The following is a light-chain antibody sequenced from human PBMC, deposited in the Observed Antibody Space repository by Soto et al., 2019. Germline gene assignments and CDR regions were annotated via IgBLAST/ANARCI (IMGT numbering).Light chain of an antibody. CDR1: QSFLHSNGYNY. Sequence: DIVMTQSPLSLPVTPGEPASISCRSSQSFLHSNGYNYLDWYLQKPGQSPQLLIYLGSNRSSGVPDRFSGSGSGTDFTLKISRVEAEDVGVYYCMQALQTPPTFGQGTRLEL. CDR2: LGS. V-gene: IGKV2-28*01. J-gene: IGKJ5*01. CDR3: MQALQTPPT.